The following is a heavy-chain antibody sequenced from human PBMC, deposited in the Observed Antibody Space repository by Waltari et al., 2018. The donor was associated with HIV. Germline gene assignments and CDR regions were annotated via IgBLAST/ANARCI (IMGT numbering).Heavy chain of an antibody. CDR2: IYHSGNT. CDR1: GYSISSGCY. V-gene: IGHV4-38-2*01. CDR3: ARVNYSNYFRFYYYYYMDV. J-gene: IGHJ6*03. D-gene: IGHD4-4*01. Sequence: QVQLQESGPGLVKTSETLSLTCAVSGYSISSGCYWGWIRQPPGKGLEWIGSIYHSGNTYYSPSLKSRVTISVDTSKNQFSLRLTSVTAPDTAVYYCARVNYSNYFRFYYYYYMDVWGTGTTVTVSS.